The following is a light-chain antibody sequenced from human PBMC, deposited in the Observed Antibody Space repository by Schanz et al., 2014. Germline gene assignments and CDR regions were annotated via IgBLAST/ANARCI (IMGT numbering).Light chain of an antibody. CDR2: DVS. CDR1: SSDIGFYNY. V-gene: IGLV2-14*03. Sequence: QSVLTQPASVSGSPGQSITISCTGTSSDIGFYNYVSWYQQHPGKAPKLMIYDVSYRPSGISSRFSGSKSGNTASLTISGLQAEDEADYYCNSYTTSGTVVFGGGTKVTVL. J-gene: IGLJ2*01. CDR3: NSYTTSGTVV.